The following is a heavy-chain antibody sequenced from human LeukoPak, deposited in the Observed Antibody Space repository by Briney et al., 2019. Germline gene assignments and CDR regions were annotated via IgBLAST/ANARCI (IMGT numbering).Heavy chain of an antibody. D-gene: IGHD4-23*01. V-gene: IGHV3-30*02. CDR2: IRYDGSKK. CDR3: AKDDSYGNSRA. Sequence: GGSLRLSCAASGLTFSSYGMHWVRQAPGKGLEWVAFIRYDGSKKYYADSVKGRFSISRDKSKNTLYLQMNSLRAEDTAVYYCAKDDSYGNSRAWGQGTLVTVSS. J-gene: IGHJ4*02. CDR1: GLTFSSYG.